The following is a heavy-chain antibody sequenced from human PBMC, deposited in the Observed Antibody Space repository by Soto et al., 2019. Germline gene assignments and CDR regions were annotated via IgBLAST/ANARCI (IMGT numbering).Heavy chain of an antibody. V-gene: IGHV4-59*01. CDR3: AAGEASSRNLAPYYLDF. J-gene: IGHJ4*02. CDR1: DGSMRNYF. Sequence: SETLSLTCTVSDGSMRNYFWTWIRQPPGKGLEWIGYIHYSGTTSFFPSYNPSLRSRVTISEDTSKNQFSLKLLSVTTADTAVYFCAAGEASSRNLAPYYLDFWGQGTLVTVSS. CDR2: IHYSGTT. D-gene: IGHD6-13*01.